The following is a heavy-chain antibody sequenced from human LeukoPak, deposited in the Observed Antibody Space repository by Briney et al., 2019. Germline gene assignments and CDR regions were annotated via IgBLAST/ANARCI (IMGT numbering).Heavy chain of an antibody. CDR3: ASVQLRSGAAY. J-gene: IGHJ4*02. Sequence: SETLSLTCTVSGYSISSGYYWGWIRQPPGKGLEWIESMYHSGSTYYNPSLKSRVTMSVDTSKNQFSLKLSSVTAADTAVYYCASVQLRSGAAYWGQGTLVTVSS. CDR2: MYHSGST. V-gene: IGHV4-38-2*02. CDR1: GYSISSGYY. D-gene: IGHD1-1*01.